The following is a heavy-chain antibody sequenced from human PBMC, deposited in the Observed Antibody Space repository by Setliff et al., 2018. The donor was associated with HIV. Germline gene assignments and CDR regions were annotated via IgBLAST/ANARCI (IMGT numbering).Heavy chain of an antibody. Sequence: ASVKVSCKASEYTFTIYYIHWVRQALGQGFEWMGIINPRGGITTYSQNFQGRVTMTRDTSTSTIYMELSSLRYEDTAVYYCATTQDGPGGNYFDSWGQGTLVTVSS. CDR1: EYTFTIYY. CDR3: ATTQDGPGGNYFDS. J-gene: IGHJ4*02. V-gene: IGHV1-46*01. D-gene: IGHD3-16*01. CDR2: INPRGGIT.